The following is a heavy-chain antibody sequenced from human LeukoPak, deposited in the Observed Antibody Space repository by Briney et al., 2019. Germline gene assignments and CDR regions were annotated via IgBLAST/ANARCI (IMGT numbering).Heavy chain of an antibody. CDR2: IYTSGST. CDR3: ARVPNYYDSRDAFDI. Sequence: PSETLSLTCTVSGGSINSGGYYWSWIRQPAGKGLEWIGRIYTSGSTNYNPSLKSRVTISVDTSKNQFSLKLSSVTAADTAVYYCARVPNYYDSRDAFDIWGQGTMVTVSS. J-gene: IGHJ3*02. D-gene: IGHD3-22*01. CDR1: GGSINSGGYY. V-gene: IGHV4-61*02.